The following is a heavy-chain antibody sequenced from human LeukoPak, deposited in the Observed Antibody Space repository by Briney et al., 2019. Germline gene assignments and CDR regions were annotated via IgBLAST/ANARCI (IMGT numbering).Heavy chain of an antibody. D-gene: IGHD3-22*01. J-gene: IGHJ4*02. CDR3: ARLGYYYDSSGYYLHYFDY. CDR1: GGSISSYY. CDR2: IYYSGST. Sequence: SETLSLTCNVSGGSISSYYWSWIRQPPGKGLEWIGYIYYSGSTNYNPSLKSRVTISVDTSKNQFSLKLSSVTAADTAVYYCARLGYYYDSSGYYLHYFDYWGQGTLVTVSS. V-gene: IGHV4-59*08.